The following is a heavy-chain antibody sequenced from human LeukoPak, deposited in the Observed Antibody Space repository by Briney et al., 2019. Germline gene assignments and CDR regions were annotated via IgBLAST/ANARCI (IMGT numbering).Heavy chain of an antibody. Sequence: PSETLSLTCAVYGGSFSGCYWSWIRQPPGKGLEWIGEINHSGSTNYNPSLKSRVTISVDTSKNQFSLKLSSVTAADTAVYYCARGGWPNWFDPWGQGTLVTVSS. J-gene: IGHJ5*02. V-gene: IGHV4-34*01. CDR3: ARGGWPNWFDP. CDR1: GGSFSGCY. CDR2: INHSGST. D-gene: IGHD2-15*01.